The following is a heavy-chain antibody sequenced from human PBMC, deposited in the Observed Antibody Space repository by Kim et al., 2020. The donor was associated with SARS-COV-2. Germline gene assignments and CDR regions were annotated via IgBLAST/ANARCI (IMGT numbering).Heavy chain of an antibody. CDR2: IIPIFGTA. D-gene: IGHD3-10*01. CDR3: AIDYYGSGSYLYYYGMDV. Sequence: SVKVSCKASGGTFSSYAISWVRQAPGQGLEWMGGIIPIFGTANYAQKFQGRVTITADESTSTAYMELSSLRSEDTAVYYCAIDYYGSGSYLYYYGMDVWGQGTTVTVSS. CDR1: GGTFSSYA. J-gene: IGHJ6*02. V-gene: IGHV1-69*13.